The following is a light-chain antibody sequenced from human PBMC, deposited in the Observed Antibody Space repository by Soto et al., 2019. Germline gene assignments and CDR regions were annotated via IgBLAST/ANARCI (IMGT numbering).Light chain of an antibody. CDR1: TSNIGAGFD. V-gene: IGLV1-40*01. J-gene: IGLJ2*01. CDR3: QSYDTGVSGSV. CDR2: SDT. Sequence: QSVLTQPPSVSGAPGQRLTIYCSGSTSNIGAGFDVHWYQQFPGAAPTLLIYSDTSRPSGVPSRFSASKSGTSASLTITGLRTEDEADYYCQSYDTGVSGSVFGGGTKLTVL.